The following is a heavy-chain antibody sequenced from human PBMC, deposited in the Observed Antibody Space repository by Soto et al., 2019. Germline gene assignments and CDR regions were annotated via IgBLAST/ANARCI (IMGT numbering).Heavy chain of an antibody. CDR1: GFTFSSYE. CDR2: ISSSGSTI. CDR3: ARAADYADYPDAAGD. Sequence: EVQLVESGGGLVQPGGSLRLSCAASGFTFSSYEMNWVRQAPGKGLEWVSYISSSGSTIYYADSVKGRFTISRDNAKNSLYLQMNSLRAEDTAVYYCARAADYADYPDAAGDWRQGTLLTVSS. J-gene: IGHJ1*01. V-gene: IGHV3-48*03. D-gene: IGHD4-17*01.